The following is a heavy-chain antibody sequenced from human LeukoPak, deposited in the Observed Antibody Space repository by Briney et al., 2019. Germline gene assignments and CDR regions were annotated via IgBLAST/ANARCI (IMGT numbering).Heavy chain of an antibody. J-gene: IGHJ4*02. V-gene: IGHV3-23*01. CDR2: ISGSGGST. CDR1: GFTFSSYA. D-gene: IGHD6-13*01. Sequence: PGGSLRLSCAASGFTFSSYAMSWVRQAPGKGLEWVSAISGSGGSTYYADSVKGRFTISRDNSKNTLYLQMNSLRAEDTAVYYCAKDRVGYSSSWYFDYWGQGTLVTVSS. CDR3: AKDRVGYSSSWYFDY.